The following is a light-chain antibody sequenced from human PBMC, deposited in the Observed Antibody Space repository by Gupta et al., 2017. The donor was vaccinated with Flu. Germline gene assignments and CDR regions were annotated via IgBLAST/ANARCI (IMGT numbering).Light chain of an antibody. J-gene: IGKJ4*01. CDR2: SAS. V-gene: IGKV3-15*01. Sequence: EVVLTQSPATLSVSPGGRVSLSCRASQNVNNNLAWYQQKPGQAPRLLIYSASSRATGVPARFSGAGSGTDFTLTVSGLQSEDSAIYYCQQYNLLPPLTFGGGTKLEI. CDR1: QNVNNN. CDR3: QQYNLLPPLT.